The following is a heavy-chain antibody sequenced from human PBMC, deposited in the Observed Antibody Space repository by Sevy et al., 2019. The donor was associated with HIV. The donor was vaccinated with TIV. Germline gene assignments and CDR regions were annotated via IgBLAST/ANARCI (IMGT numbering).Heavy chain of an antibody. Sequence: GGSLRLSCAASGFTFSSYAMHWVRQAPGKGLEWMSIINYDRSTKYYADSVKGRFTISRDNSKNTVFLEMDSLRAEDTAVYHCAKATGPGNFVIHYWGLGSRVTVSS. CDR3: AKATGPGNFVIHY. CDR1: GFTFSSYA. D-gene: IGHD3-10*01. V-gene: IGHV3-30*02. CDR2: INYDRSTK. J-gene: IGHJ4*02.